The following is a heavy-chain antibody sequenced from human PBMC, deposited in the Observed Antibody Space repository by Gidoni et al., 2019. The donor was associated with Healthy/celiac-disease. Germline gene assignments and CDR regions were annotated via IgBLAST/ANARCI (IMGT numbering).Heavy chain of an antibody. CDR1: GGSISSYY. J-gene: IGHJ5*02. V-gene: IGHV4-59*08. CDR2: IYYSGST. D-gene: IGHD3-3*01. Sequence: QVQLQESGPGLVKPSETLSLTCTVSGGSISSYYCSWIRQPPGKGLEWIGYIYYSGSTNYNPSLKSRVTISVDTSKNQFSLKLSSVTAADTAVYYCARNKVITIFGVVMKGGWFDPWGQGTLVTVSS. CDR3: ARNKVITIFGVVMKGGWFDP.